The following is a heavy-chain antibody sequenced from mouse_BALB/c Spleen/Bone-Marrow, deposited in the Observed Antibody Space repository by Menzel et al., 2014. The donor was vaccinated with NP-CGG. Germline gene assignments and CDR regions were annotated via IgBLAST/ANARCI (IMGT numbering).Heavy chain of an antibody. Sequence: EVQLQQSGAELVKPGASVKLSCTASGFNIKDTYMHWGKQRPEQGLEWIGRIDPANGNTKYDPKFQGQATITADTSSNTAFLQLSSRTTEDAAVNYCARWEYYAMDYWGQGASVTVAS. D-gene: IGHD4-1*01. CDR2: IDPANGNT. J-gene: IGHJ4*01. CDR3: ARWEYYAMDY. CDR1: GFNIKDTY. V-gene: IGHV14-3*02.